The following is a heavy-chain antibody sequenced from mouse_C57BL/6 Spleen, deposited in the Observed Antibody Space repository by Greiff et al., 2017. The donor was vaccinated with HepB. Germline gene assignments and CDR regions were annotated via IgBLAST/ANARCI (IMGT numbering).Heavy chain of an antibody. D-gene: IGHD1-1*01. CDR2: IDPSDSYT. Sequence: QVQLQQSGAELVRPGTSVKLSCKASGYTFTSYWMHWVKQRPGQGLEWIGVIDPSDSYTTYNQKFKGKATLTVDTSSSTAYMQLSSLTSEDSAVYYCARCGIYYYGSSYNSYAMDYWGQGTSVTVSS. CDR3: ARCGIYYYGSSYNSYAMDY. V-gene: IGHV1-59*01. J-gene: IGHJ4*01. CDR1: GYTFTSYW.